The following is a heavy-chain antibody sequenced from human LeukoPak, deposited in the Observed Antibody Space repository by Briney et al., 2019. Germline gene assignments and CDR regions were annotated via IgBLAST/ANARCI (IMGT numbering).Heavy chain of an antibody. CDR1: GFIFNTYE. CDR3: ARDHHYSFDY. Sequence: GGSLRLSCAASGFIFNTYEMNWVRQAPGKGLEWISYISTSSSTISYADSVKGRFTISSDIVKNSLYLQMNSLRAEDTAVYYCARDHHYSFDYWGQGTLVTVSS. V-gene: IGHV3-48*01. CDR2: ISTSSSTI. J-gene: IGHJ4*02. D-gene: IGHD2-21*01.